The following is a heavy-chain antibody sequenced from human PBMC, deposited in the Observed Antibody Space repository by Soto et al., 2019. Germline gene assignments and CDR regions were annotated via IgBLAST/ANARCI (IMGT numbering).Heavy chain of an antibody. Sequence: SETLSLTCTVPGASVGDSTYQWGWIRQPPGKGLEWIGSVYYTGSTYTGSTYYNPSLKSRVTISVDTSKNQFSLRLSAVTAADTAAYYWARRTLGAYRFSFWGQGTQVTVSS. CDR2: VYYTGSTYTGST. CDR3: ARRTLGAYRFSF. J-gene: IGHJ4*02. V-gene: IGHV4-39*01. CDR1: GASVGDSTYQ. D-gene: IGHD4-17*01.